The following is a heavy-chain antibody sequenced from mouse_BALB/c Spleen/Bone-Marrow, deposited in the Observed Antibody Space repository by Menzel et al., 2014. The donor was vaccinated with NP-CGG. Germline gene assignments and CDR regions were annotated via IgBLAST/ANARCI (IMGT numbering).Heavy chain of an antibody. CDR1: GYTFTSCY. CDR2: INPSNGGT. Sequence: QVQLQQPGAELVKPGASVKLSCEASGYTFTSCYMYWVKQRPGQGLEWIGEINPSNGGTNFNEKFKSKATLTVDKSSSTAYMQLSSLTSEDSAVYYCTRSTMITYFDYWGQGTTLTVSS. D-gene: IGHD2-4*01. V-gene: IGHV1S81*02. J-gene: IGHJ2*01. CDR3: TRSTMITYFDY.